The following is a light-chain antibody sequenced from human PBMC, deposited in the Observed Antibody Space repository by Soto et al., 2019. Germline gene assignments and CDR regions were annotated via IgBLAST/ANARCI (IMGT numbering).Light chain of an antibody. CDR2: DAS. CDR1: QSINTY. J-gene: IGKJ2*01. Sequence: EIVLTQSPATLSLSPGDRATLSCRASQSINTYLAWYQQKPGQAPRLLIYDASNRATGIPARFSGSGSGTDLTLTIRSLEPEDFAVYYCQQRASWPYTFGQGTKLEIK. V-gene: IGKV3-11*01. CDR3: QQRASWPYT.